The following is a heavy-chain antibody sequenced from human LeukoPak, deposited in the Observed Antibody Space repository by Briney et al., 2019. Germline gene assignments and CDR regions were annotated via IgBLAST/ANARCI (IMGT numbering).Heavy chain of an antibody. V-gene: IGHV5-51*01. Sequence: GESLKISCKGSGYSFTSYWLSWVRQMPGKGLEWMGIIYPGDSDTRYSPSFQGQVTTSADKSISTAYLQWSSLKASDTAMYYCARHGSSSFYYYYYMDVWGKGTTVTVSS. D-gene: IGHD6-13*01. J-gene: IGHJ6*03. CDR3: ARHGSSSFYYYYYMDV. CDR1: GYSFTSYW. CDR2: IYPGDSDT.